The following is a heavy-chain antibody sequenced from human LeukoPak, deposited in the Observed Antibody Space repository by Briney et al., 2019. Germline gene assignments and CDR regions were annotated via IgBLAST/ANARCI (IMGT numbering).Heavy chain of an antibody. V-gene: IGHV3-15*01. CDR2: IKSKTDGGTT. J-gene: IGHJ4*02. D-gene: IGHD6-19*01. Sequence: GGSLRLSCAASGFTFNNAWMSWVRQAPGKGLEWLGLIKSKTDGGTTDYAAPVKGRFTISRDDSKNTLYLQVNSLKTEDTAVYYCTTDPGQWLVRAQFDYWGQGTLVTVSS. CDR3: TTDPGQWLVRAQFDY. CDR1: GFTFNNAW.